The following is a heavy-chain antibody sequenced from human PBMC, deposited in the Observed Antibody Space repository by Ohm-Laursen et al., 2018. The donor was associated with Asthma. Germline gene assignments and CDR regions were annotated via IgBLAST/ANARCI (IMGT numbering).Heavy chain of an antibody. D-gene: IGHD2-21*01. Sequence: GSSVKVSCKASGYTFTSYDINWVRQATGQGLEWMGWMNPNSGNTGYAQKFQGRVTMTRNTSISTAYMELSSLRSEDTAVYYCARFRSIPHWYFDLWGRGTLVTVSS. J-gene: IGHJ2*01. CDR2: MNPNSGNT. CDR3: ARFRSIPHWYFDL. CDR1: GYTFTSYD. V-gene: IGHV1-8*01.